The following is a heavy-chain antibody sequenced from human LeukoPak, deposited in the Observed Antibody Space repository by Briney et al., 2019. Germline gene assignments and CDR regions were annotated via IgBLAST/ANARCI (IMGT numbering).Heavy chain of an antibody. CDR3: ARGYGRGWLIGY. CDR1: GGSISSYY. Sequence: SETLSLTCTVSGGSISSYYWSWIRQPPGKGLEWIENIYYSGSTNYNPSLKSRVTMSVDTSKNQFSLRLSSVTAADTAVYYCARGYGRGWLIGYWGQGTLVTVSS. J-gene: IGHJ4*02. D-gene: IGHD6-19*01. V-gene: IGHV4-59*08. CDR2: IYYSGST.